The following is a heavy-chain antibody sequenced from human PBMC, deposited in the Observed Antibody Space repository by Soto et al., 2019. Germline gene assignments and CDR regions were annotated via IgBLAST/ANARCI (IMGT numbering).Heavy chain of an antibody. CDR1: GFTFSSYA. J-gene: IGHJ6*04. CDR2: ISYDGSNK. Sequence: QVQLVESGGGVVQPGRSLRLSCAASGFTFSSYAMHWVRQAPGKGLEWVAVISYDGSNKYYADSVKGRFTISRDNSKKTLYMQMNSLRAAEEAGSYCSIDDYRFKRGYGFSMDVWGKGPTFTVSS. CDR3: SIDDYRFKRGYGFSMDV. D-gene: IGHD5-12*01. V-gene: IGHV3-30-3*01.